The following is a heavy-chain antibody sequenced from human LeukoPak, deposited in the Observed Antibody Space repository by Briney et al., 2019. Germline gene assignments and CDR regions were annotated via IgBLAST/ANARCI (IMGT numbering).Heavy chain of an antibody. D-gene: IGHD2-21*02. J-gene: IGHJ4*02. CDR1: GFTVSSNY. Sequence: PGGSLRLSCAASGFTVSSNYMSWVRQAPGKGLEWVSVIYSGGSTYYADSVKGRFTISRDNSKNTLYLQMNSLRAEDTAVYYCAKDGSGDPPNHSGFDYWGQGTLVTVSS. CDR2: IYSGGST. V-gene: IGHV3-53*01. CDR3: AKDGSGDPPNHSGFDY.